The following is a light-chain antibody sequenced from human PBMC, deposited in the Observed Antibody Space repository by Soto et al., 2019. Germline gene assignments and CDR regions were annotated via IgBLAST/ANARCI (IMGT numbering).Light chain of an antibody. V-gene: IGKV3-15*01. CDR1: QSISTE. Sequence: EIVMTQSPATLSVSPGERATLSCRASQSISTELAWYQQKPGQPPRLLIYSASTRATGVPARFTGSGSGSEFPLTISGLQSEDFAVYYCQQGHNWPLTFGQGTGWRS. CDR2: SAS. J-gene: IGKJ2*01. CDR3: QQGHNWPLT.